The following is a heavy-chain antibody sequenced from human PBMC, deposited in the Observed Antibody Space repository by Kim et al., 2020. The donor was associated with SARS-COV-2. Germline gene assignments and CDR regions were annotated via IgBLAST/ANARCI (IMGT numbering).Heavy chain of an antibody. Sequence: ASVKVSCKASGYTFTSYYMHWVRQAPGQGLEWMGIINPSGGSTSYAQKFQGRVTMTRDTSTSTVYMELSSLRSEDTAVYYCARDAYCSSTSCHPQATDAFEIWGQGTMVTVSS. CDR1: GYTFTSYY. V-gene: IGHV1-46*01. D-gene: IGHD2-2*01. CDR2: INPSGGST. J-gene: IGHJ3*02. CDR3: ARDAYCSSTSCHPQATDAFEI.